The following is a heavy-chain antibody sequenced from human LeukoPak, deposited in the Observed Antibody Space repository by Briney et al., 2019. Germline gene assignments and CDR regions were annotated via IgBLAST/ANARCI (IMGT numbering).Heavy chain of an antibody. D-gene: IGHD3-10*01. Sequence: GASVKVSCKASGYTFTSYGISWVRQAPGQGLEWMGWVSGYNGNTNYAQKLQGRVTMTTDTSTSTAYMELRSLRSDDTAVYYCARPNYPGGPGSYGGTNWFDPWGQGTLVTVSS. CDR2: VSGYNGNT. J-gene: IGHJ5*02. V-gene: IGHV1-18*01. CDR3: ARPNYPGGPGSYGGTNWFDP. CDR1: GYTFTSYG.